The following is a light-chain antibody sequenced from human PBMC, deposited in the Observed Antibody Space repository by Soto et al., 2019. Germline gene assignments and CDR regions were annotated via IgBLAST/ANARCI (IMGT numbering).Light chain of an antibody. V-gene: IGLV7-46*01. J-gene: IGLJ1*01. Sequence: QAVVTQEPSLTVSPGGTVTLTCGSSTGAVTNGHYPYWFQQKPGQAPRTLIYDTTNRHSWTPARFSGSLLGGKAALTLSGAQPEDDAEYDCLLSYNGRYVFGTGTKVNVL. CDR3: LLSYNGRYV. CDR2: DTT. CDR1: TGAVTNGHY.